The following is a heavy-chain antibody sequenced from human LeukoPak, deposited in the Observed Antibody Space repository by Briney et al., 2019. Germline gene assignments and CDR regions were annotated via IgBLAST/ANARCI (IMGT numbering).Heavy chain of an antibody. Sequence: PSETLSLTCTVSGGSISSYYWSWIRQPPGRGLEWIGNIYYSGSTTYNPSLKSRVTMSVDTSKNQFSLKVTSVTAADTAVYYCARETQSDAFDIWGQGTMVTVSS. CDR3: ARETQSDAFDI. V-gene: IGHV4-59*12. CDR2: IYYSGST. CDR1: GGSISSYY. J-gene: IGHJ3*02.